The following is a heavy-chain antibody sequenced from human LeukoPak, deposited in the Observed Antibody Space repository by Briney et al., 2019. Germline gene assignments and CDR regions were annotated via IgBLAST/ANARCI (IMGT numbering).Heavy chain of an antibody. CDR2: TSPDEGLK. CDR3: ASWGEGALDN. D-gene: IGHD1-26*01. J-gene: IGHJ4*02. V-gene: IGHV3-30*04. CDR1: GFTFANYV. Sequence: GGSLRLSCAASGFTFANYVTHWVRQAPGKGLEWVAVTSPDEGLKFYGDSVKGRFTISRDNAKKSLYLQMNSLRVEDTGVYYCASWGEGALDNWGQGTLVTVSS.